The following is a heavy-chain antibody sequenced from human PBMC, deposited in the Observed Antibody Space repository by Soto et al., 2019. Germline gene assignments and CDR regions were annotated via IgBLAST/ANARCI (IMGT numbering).Heavy chain of an antibody. Sequence: PGGSLRLSCAASGFTFSTYWMTWVRQAPGRGLQWVANIKQDGSQKYYLDSVRGRFSISRDNAKSSLHLQMNSLSAEDTAVYYCVSCGGDNCQSFHWGQGTLVTVSS. V-gene: IGHV3-7*02. CDR2: IKQDGSQK. J-gene: IGHJ4*02. CDR1: GFTFSTYW. D-gene: IGHD2-21*01. CDR3: VSCGGDNCQSFH.